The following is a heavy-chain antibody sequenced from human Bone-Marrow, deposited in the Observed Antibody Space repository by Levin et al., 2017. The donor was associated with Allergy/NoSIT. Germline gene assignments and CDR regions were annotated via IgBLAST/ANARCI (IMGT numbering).Heavy chain of an antibody. Sequence: GGSLRLSCAASGFSFSRDIMSWVRQAPGRGLEWVSAIRGNGVNTRYPPSVKGRFTISRDNSKNTLYLQMNSLRAADTAVYYCAKKTPTTGWAPDEDRFYYGVDGWGRGTAVTVSS. CDR3: AKKTPTTGWAPDEDRFYYGVDG. CDR2: IRGNGVNT. J-gene: IGHJ6*02. CDR1: GFSFSRDI. D-gene: IGHD6-19*01. V-gene: IGHV3-23*01.